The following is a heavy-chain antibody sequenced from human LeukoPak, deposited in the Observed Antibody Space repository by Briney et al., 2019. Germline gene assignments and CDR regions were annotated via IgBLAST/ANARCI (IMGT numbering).Heavy chain of an antibody. D-gene: IGHD6-13*01. Sequence: GGSLRLSCAASGFTFSSYGMSWVRQAPGKGLEWVSAISGSGGSTYYADSVKGRFTISRDNSKNTLYLQMNSLRAEDTAVYYCAKDLSSWRFFDYWGQGTLVTVSS. CDR1: GFTFSSYG. CDR3: AKDLSSWRFFDY. V-gene: IGHV3-23*01. CDR2: ISGSGGST. J-gene: IGHJ4*02.